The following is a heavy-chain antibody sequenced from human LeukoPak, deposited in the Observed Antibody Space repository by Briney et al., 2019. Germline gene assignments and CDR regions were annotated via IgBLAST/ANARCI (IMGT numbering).Heavy chain of an antibody. D-gene: IGHD2-8*01. V-gene: IGHV3-30*03. CDR2: ISYDGSNK. J-gene: IGHJ3*02. Sequence: GGSLRLSCAASEFTFSSYGMHWVRQAPGKGLEWVAVISYDGSNKYYADSVKGRFTISRDNSKNTLYLQMNSLRAEDTAVYYCARSGGPLNGGGAFDIWGQGTMVTVSS. CDR3: ARSGGPLNGGGAFDI. CDR1: EFTFSSYG.